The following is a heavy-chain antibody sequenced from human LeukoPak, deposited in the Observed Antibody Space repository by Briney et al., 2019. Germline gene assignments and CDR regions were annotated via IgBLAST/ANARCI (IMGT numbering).Heavy chain of an antibody. D-gene: IGHD1-7*01. V-gene: IGHV1-8*01. CDR2: MNPNSGRT. Sequence: ASVTVSCKASGYTLTSYDINWVRQATGQGLEWMGWMNPNSGRTGYAQNFQGRITITRNTSISTAYMELSSLRSEDTAVYYCARIGSGTTADYWGQGTLVTVSS. J-gene: IGHJ4*02. CDR3: ARIGSGTTADY. CDR1: GYTLTSYD.